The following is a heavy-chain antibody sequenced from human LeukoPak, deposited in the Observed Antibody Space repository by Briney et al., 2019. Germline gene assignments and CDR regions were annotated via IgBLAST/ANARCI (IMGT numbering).Heavy chain of an antibody. CDR2: IRHGGSET. V-gene: IGHV3-7*01. D-gene: IGHD3-22*01. Sequence: GESLRLSCAASGFTFSTFWMSWVRQAPGRGLEWVANIRHGGSETHYVDSVKGRFTISRDNAKNSLFLQLNSLRAEDTAVYYCARDRTYYDGSAYYDVFDVWGQGTMVTVSS. CDR1: GFTFSTFW. J-gene: IGHJ3*01. CDR3: ARDRTYYDGSAYYDVFDV.